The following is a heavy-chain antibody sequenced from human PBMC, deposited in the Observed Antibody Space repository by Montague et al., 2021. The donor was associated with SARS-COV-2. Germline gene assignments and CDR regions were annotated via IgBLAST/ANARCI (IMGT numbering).Heavy chain of an antibody. CDR2: INSDGSNT. CDR3: ARYYVSGNYGFDL. CDR1: GFTLSSYW. Sequence: SLRLSCAASGFTLSSYWMHWVRQAPGKGLVWVSRINSDGSNTNYADSVKGRFTISRDNAKNTLYLQMISLRAEDTAVYYCARYYVSGNYGFDLWGQGTMVTVPS. J-gene: IGHJ3*01. V-gene: IGHV3-74*01. D-gene: IGHD3-10*01.